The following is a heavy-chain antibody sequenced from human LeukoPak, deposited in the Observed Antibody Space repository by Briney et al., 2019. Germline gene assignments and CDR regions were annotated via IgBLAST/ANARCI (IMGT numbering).Heavy chain of an antibody. CDR1: GFTFSSYA. CDR3: AKAVITFGGVIQAYDY. V-gene: IGHV3-23*01. J-gene: IGHJ4*02. D-gene: IGHD3-16*02. Sequence: GGSLRLSCAASGFTFSSYAMSWVREAPGKGLEWVSAISGSGGSTYYADSVKGRFTISRDNSKNTLYLQMNSLRAEDTAVYYCAKAVITFGGVIQAYDYWGQGTLVTVSS. CDR2: ISGSGGST.